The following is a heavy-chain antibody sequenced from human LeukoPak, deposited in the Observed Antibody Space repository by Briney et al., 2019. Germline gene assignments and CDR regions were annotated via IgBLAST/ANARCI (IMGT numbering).Heavy chain of an antibody. CDR2: IYPGDSDI. CDR1: GYRFSSYW. V-gene: IGHV5-51*01. CDR3: AKGGYSGPLDAFDI. D-gene: IGHD3-22*01. Sequence: GESLKISCKDSGYRFSSYWIAWVRQMPGKGLEYIGIIYPGDSDIRYSPSFQGQVTISADKSISTAYLQWSSLKASDTAMYYCAKGGYSGPLDAFDIWGQGTMVTVSS. J-gene: IGHJ3*02.